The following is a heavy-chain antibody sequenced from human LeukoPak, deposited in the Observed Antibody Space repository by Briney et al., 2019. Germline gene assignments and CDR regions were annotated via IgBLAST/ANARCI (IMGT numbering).Heavy chain of an antibody. Sequence: PGGSLRLSCAASGFTFSSYGMHWVRQAPGKGLEWVAVIWYDGGNKYYADSVKGRFTISRDNSKNTLYLQMNSLRAEDTAVYYCAREEAVAATFDYWGQGTLVTVSS. V-gene: IGHV3-33*08. J-gene: IGHJ4*02. CDR1: GFTFSSYG. D-gene: IGHD6-19*01. CDR3: AREEAVAATFDY. CDR2: IWYDGGNK.